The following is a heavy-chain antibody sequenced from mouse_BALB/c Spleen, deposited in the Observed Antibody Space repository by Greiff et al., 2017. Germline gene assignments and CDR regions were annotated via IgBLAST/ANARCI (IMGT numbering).Heavy chain of an antibody. CDR2: ISSGSSTI. V-gene: IGHV5-17*02. J-gene: IGHJ3*01. D-gene: IGHD3-1*01. Sequence: EVQLVESGGGLVQPGGSRKLSCAASGFTFSSFGMHWVRQAPEKGLEWVAYISSGSSTIYYADTVKGRFTISRDNPKNTLFLQMTSLRSEDTAMYYCARWGSSGYGFAYWGQGTLVTVSA. CDR1: GFTFSSFG. CDR3: ARWGSSGYGFAY.